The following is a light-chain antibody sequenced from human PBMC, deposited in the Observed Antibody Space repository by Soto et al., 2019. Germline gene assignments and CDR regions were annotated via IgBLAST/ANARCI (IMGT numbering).Light chain of an antibody. CDR1: SSNIGNNY. J-gene: IGLJ2*01. CDR3: RTWDSSLSAML. CDR2: DNN. Sequence: QSVLTQPPSVSAAPGQKVTISCSGSSSNIGNNYVSWYQQLPGTAPKLLIYDNNKRPSGIPDRFSGSKSGTSATLGITGLQTGDEADYYCRTWDSSLSAMLFGGGTKVTFL. V-gene: IGLV1-51*01.